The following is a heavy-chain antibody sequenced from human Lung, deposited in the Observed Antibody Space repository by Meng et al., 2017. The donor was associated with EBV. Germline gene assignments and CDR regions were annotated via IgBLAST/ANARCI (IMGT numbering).Heavy chain of an antibody. CDR2: IYYTGSS. V-gene: IGHV4-31*03. CDR3: ANAGRFGESLGDY. J-gene: IGHJ4*02. D-gene: IGHD3-10*01. CDR1: GGSVISGGYY. Sequence: QVPPPDSGPGLVQPSQTLSLTCTVSGGSVISGGYYWSWIRQQPGKGLEWIGYIYYTGSSFYNPSLKSRVTISVDTSKNQFSLNLSSVTAADTAVYYCANAGRFGESLGDYWGQGILVTASS.